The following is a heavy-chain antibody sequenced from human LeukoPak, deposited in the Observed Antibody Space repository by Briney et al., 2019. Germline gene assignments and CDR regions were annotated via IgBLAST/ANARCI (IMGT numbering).Heavy chain of an antibody. Sequence: SETLSLTCAVYGGSFSGYYWSWIRQPPGKGLEWIGEINHSGSTNYNPSLKSRVTISVDTSKNQFSLKLSSVTAADTAVYYCARGSQWWRSFYDFWSGFAFDIWGQGTVVTVSS. D-gene: IGHD3-3*01. CDR1: GGSFSGYY. J-gene: IGHJ3*02. V-gene: IGHV4-34*01. CDR2: INHSGST. CDR3: ARGSQWWRSFYDFWSGFAFDI.